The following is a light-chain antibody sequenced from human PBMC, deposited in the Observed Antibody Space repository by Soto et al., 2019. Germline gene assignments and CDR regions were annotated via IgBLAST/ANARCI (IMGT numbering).Light chain of an antibody. V-gene: IGLV4-69*01. Sequence: QLVLTQSPSAFASLGASVRLTCTLSSGHSTYAIAWHQQQPEKGPRYLMKVNSDGSHNKGDGIPDRFSGSSSGTERYLTITSLQSEDEADYYCQTWGTGPLVFAGGTQLTVL. CDR1: SGHSTYA. CDR3: QTWGTGPLV. J-gene: IGLJ3*02. CDR2: VNSDGSH.